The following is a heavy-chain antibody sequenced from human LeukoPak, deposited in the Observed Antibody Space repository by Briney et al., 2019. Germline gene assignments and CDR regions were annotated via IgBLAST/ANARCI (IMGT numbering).Heavy chain of an antibody. CDR2: IYYSGST. Sequence: PSETLSLTCTVSGGSISSSSYYWGWIRQPPGKGLEWIGSIYYSGSTYYNPSLKSRVTISVDTSKNQFSLKLSSVTAADTAVYYCARVREAMIVVAYVALDIWGQGTMVTVSS. V-gene: IGHV4-39*07. J-gene: IGHJ3*02. D-gene: IGHD3-22*01. CDR1: GGSISSSSYY. CDR3: ARVREAMIVVAYVALDI.